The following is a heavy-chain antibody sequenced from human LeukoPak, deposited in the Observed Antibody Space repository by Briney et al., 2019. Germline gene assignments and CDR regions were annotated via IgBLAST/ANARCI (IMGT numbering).Heavy chain of an antibody. V-gene: IGHV1-69*06. J-gene: IGHJ4*02. CDR3: ARRLPYSSSWGFFDY. CDR1: GCTFTGYY. Sequence: GASVKVSCKASGCTFTGYYMHWVREAPGQGLEWMGGIIPIFGTANYAQKFQGRVTITADKSTSTAYMELSSLRSEDTAVYYCARRLPYSSSWGFFDYWGQGTLVTVSS. D-gene: IGHD6-13*01. CDR2: IIPIFGTA.